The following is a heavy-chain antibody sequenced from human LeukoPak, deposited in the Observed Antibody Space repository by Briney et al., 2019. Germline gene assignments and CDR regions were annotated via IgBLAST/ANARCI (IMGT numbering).Heavy chain of an antibody. CDR1: GYTFTSYG. J-gene: IGHJ4*02. V-gene: IGHV1-18*01. CDR2: ISAYNGNT. Sequence: ASVKVSCKASGYTFTSYGISWVRQAPGQGLEWMGWISAYNGNTNYAQKLQGRATMTTDTSTSTAYMELRSLRSDDTAVYYCARDLVGIDFWSGYYSAPFDYWGQGTLVTVSS. D-gene: IGHD3-3*01. CDR3: ARDLVGIDFWSGYYSAPFDY.